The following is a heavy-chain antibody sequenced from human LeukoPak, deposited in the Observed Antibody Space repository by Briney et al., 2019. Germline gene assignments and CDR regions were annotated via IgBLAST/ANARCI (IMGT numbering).Heavy chain of an antibody. CDR2: IRYDGSNK. V-gene: IGHV3-30*02. D-gene: IGHD2-2*01. Sequence: GGSLRLSCAASGFTFSSYGVHWVRQAPGKGLEWVAFIRYDGSNKYYADSVKGRFTISRDNSKNTLYLQMNSLRAEDTAVYYCARDQYQLLWWFDPWGQGTLVTVSS. J-gene: IGHJ5*02. CDR1: GFTFSSYG. CDR3: ARDQYQLLWWFDP.